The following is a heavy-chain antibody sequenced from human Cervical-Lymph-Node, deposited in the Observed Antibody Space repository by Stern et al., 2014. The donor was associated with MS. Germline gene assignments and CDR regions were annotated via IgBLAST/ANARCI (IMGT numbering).Heavy chain of an antibody. CDR1: GGSISTYY. D-gene: IGHD3-3*01. CDR3: ARRLRFSAMDV. CDR2: IYNSGTT. J-gene: IGHJ6*02. V-gene: IGHV4-59*01. Sequence: VQLVQSGPGLVKPSETLSLTCTVSGGSISTYYWSWIRQPPGKGLEWVGYIYNSGTTNYNPSLKSRVTMSVDTSKNQFSLKLSSVTAADTAVYYCARRLRFSAMDVWGQGTTVTVSS.